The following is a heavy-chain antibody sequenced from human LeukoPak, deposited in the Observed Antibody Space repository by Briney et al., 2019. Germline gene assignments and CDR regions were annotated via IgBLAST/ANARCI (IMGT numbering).Heavy chain of an antibody. CDR3: AKNPDGPAASYYYYYMDV. D-gene: IGHD2-2*01. CDR2: IYSGGST. Sequence: GGSLRLSCAASGFTVSSNYMSWVRQAPGKGLEWVSVIYSGGSTYYADSVKGRFTISRDNSKNTLYLQMNSLRAEDTAVYYCAKNPDGPAASYYYYYMDVWGKGTTVTVSS. J-gene: IGHJ6*03. V-gene: IGHV3-66*01. CDR1: GFTVSSNY.